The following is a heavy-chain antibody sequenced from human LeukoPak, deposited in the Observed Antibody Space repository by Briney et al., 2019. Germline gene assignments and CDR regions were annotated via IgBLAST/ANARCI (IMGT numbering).Heavy chain of an antibody. Sequence: SETLSLTCAVYGGSFSGYYWSWIHQPPGKGLEWIGEINHSGSTNYNPSLKSRVTISVDTSKNQFSLKLSSVTAADTAVYYCARARGYCSGGSCSQPHPKNWFDPWGQGTLVTVSS. V-gene: IGHV4-34*01. CDR1: GGSFSGYY. CDR3: ARARGYCSGGSCSQPHPKNWFDP. J-gene: IGHJ5*02. D-gene: IGHD2-15*01. CDR2: INHSGST.